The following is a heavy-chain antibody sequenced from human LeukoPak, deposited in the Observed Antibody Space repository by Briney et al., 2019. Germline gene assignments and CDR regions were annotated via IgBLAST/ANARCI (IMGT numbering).Heavy chain of an antibody. D-gene: IGHD5-12*01. Sequence: GGSLRLSCAASGFTFSSYAMSWVRQAPGKGLEWVSAISGSGGSTYYADSVKGRFTISRDNSKNTLYLQMNSLRAEDTAVYYCAKLAGYIVATGDSFDYWGQGTLVTVSS. V-gene: IGHV3-23*01. J-gene: IGHJ4*02. CDR2: ISGSGGST. CDR3: AKLAGYIVATGDSFDY. CDR1: GFTFSSYA.